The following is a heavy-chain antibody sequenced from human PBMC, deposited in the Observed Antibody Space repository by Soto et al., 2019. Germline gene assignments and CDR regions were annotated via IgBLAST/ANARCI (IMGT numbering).Heavy chain of an antibody. D-gene: IGHD2-8*02. Sequence: SETLSLTCAVYGGSFSGYYWTWIRQPPGTGLEWIGGINHSGSTNYNPSLKSRVTISVDTSKNQFSLKLTSVTAADTAVYYCARDKITGVFDYWGQGTLVTVSS. CDR3: ARDKITGVFDY. CDR1: GGSFSGYY. V-gene: IGHV4-34*01. CDR2: INHSGST. J-gene: IGHJ4*02.